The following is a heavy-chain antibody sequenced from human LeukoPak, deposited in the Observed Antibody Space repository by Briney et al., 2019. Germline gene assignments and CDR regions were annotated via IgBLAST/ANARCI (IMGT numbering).Heavy chain of an antibody. D-gene: IGHD2-2*02. V-gene: IGHV1-2*04. Sequence: ASVKVSCKASGYTFTGYYMHWVRQAPGQGLEWMGWINPNSGGTNYAQKFQGWVTMTRDTSISTAYMELSRLRSDGTAVYYRAVCSSTSCYKGVYFDYWGQGTLVTVSS. CDR1: GYTFTGYY. CDR3: AVCSSTSCYKGVYFDY. J-gene: IGHJ4*02. CDR2: INPNSGGT.